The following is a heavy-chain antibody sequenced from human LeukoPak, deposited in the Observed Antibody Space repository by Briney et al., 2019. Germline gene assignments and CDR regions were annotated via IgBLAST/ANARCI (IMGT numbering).Heavy chain of an antibody. CDR2: ISVSGSTM. V-gene: IGHV3-48*04. D-gene: IGHD3-16*02. Sequence: GGSLRLSCATSGFTFSTYSMNWVRQAPGKGLEWISYISVSGSTMYYADSVKGRFTVSRENAKNSLYLQMNSLRAEDTAVYYCASVPYYDSVWRSYRYDYWGQGTLVTVSS. CDR1: GFTFSTYS. J-gene: IGHJ4*02. CDR3: ASVPYYDSVWRSYRYDY.